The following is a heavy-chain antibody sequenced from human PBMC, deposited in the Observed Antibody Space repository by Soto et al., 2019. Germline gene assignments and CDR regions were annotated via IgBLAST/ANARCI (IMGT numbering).Heavy chain of an antibody. CDR2: IIPILGIA. D-gene: IGHD3-16*01. Sequence: QVQLVQSGAEVKKPGSSVKVSCKASGGTFSSYTISWVRQAPGQGLEWMGRIIPILGIANYAQKFQGRVTITADKSTSTAYMELSSLRSEDTAVYYCARVGGVLRRDDCWGQGTLVTVSS. CDR1: GGTFSSYT. CDR3: ARVGGVLRRDDC. J-gene: IGHJ4*02. V-gene: IGHV1-69*02.